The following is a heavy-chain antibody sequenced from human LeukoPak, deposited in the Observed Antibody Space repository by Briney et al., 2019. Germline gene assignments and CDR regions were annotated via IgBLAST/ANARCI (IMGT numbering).Heavy chain of an antibody. CDR2: FDPEDGET. Sequence: ASVKVSCKVSGYTLTELSMHWVRQAPGKGLEWMGGFDPEDGETIYAQKFQGRVTMTEDTSTDTAYMELSSLRSEDTAVHYCATVRYYYDSSGYLQDYWGQGTLVTVSS. CDR1: GYTLTELS. V-gene: IGHV1-24*01. D-gene: IGHD3-22*01. CDR3: ATVRYYYDSSGYLQDY. J-gene: IGHJ4*02.